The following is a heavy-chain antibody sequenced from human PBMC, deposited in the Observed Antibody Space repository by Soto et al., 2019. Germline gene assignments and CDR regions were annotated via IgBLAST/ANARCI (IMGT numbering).Heavy chain of an antibody. CDR3: ARVLGGSGSYPTNQVDYYGMDG. J-gene: IGHJ6*02. CDR1: GYTFTGYY. Sequence: ASVKVSCKASGYTFTGYYMHWVRQAPGQGLEWMGWINPNSGGTNYAQKFQGWVTMTRDTSISTAYMELSRLRSDDTAVYYCARVLGGSGSYPTNQVDYYGMDGWGQGTTVTVSS. V-gene: IGHV1-2*04. D-gene: IGHD1-26*01. CDR2: INPNSGGT.